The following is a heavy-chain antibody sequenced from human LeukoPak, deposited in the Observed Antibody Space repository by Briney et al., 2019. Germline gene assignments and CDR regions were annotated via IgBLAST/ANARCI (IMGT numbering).Heavy chain of an antibody. V-gene: IGHV3-74*01. Sequence: GGSLRLSCAASGFTFSSYWMHWVRQAPGKGLVWVSRINSDGSSTSYADSVKGRFTISRDNAKNTLYLQMNSLRAEDTAVYYCARVSPTSGNFDYWGQGTLVTVSS. D-gene: IGHD3-3*01. J-gene: IGHJ4*02. CDR3: ARVSPTSGNFDY. CDR2: INSDGSST. CDR1: GFTFSSYW.